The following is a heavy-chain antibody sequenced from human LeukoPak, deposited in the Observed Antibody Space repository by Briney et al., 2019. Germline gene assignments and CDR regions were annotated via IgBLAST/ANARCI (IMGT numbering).Heavy chain of an antibody. J-gene: IGHJ4*02. V-gene: IGHV3-69-1*01. CDR3: AKAVVTAFDY. CDR2: ISDSSNI. D-gene: IGHD2-21*02. Sequence: PGGSLRLSCAASGFTFSNYAMHWVRQAPGKGLEWVSYISDSSNIYYADSVKGRFTISRDNAKNSLYLQMNSLRDEDTAVYYCAKAVVTAFDYWGQGTLVTVSS. CDR1: GFTFSNYA.